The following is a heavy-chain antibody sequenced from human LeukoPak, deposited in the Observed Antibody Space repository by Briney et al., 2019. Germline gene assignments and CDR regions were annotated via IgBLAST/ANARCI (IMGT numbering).Heavy chain of an antibody. D-gene: IGHD5-18*01. V-gene: IGHV1-8*01. CDR1: GYTFTSCD. CDR2: MNPNSKNT. J-gene: IGHJ4*02. Sequence: ASVKVSCKASGYTFTSCDINWVRQATGQGLEWMGWMNPNSKNTGYAQKFQGRVTMTKNTSISTAYMELSSLRSEDTAVYYCAKRGHSYGDFDYWGQGTLVTVSS. CDR3: AKRGHSYGDFDY.